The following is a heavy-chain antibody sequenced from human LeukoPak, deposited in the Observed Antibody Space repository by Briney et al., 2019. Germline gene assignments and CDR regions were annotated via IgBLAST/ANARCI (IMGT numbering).Heavy chain of an antibody. CDR2: IYTSGST. V-gene: IGHV4-4*07. CDR1: SGSISSYY. J-gene: IGHJ4*02. D-gene: IGHD3-16*01. CDR3: ARGTKGLGLDY. Sequence: SETLSLTCTVSSGSISSYYWSWIRQPAGKGLEWIGRIYTSGSTNYNPSLKSRVTISVDKSMNQFSLKLSSVTAADTAVYYCARGTKGLGLDYWGQGTLVSVSS.